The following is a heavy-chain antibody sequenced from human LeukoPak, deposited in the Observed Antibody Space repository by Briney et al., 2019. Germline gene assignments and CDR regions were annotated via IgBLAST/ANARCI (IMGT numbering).Heavy chain of an antibody. J-gene: IGHJ6*02. CDR1: GFTLSSNY. CDR2: IYSGGST. D-gene: IGHD3-10*01. V-gene: IGHV3-53*01. Sequence: GGSLRLSCAASGFTLSSNYMSWVRQAPGKGLEWVSVIYSGGSTYYADSVKGRFTISRDNSKNTLYLQMNSLRAEDTAVYYCAREIGSPVADYYYGMDVWGQGTTVTVSS. CDR3: AREIGSPVADYYYGMDV.